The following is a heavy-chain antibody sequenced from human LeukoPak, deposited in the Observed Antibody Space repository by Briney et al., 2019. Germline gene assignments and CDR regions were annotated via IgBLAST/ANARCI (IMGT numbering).Heavy chain of an antibody. D-gene: IGHD6-13*01. J-gene: IGHJ4*02. Sequence: SQTLSLTCTVSGGSINSGGYYWSWIRQHPGKGLEWIGYIYYSGSTYYNPSLKSRVIISLDMSKNQFSLKLSSVTAEDTAVYYCAKCLGSGWYASSDWGQGTLVTVSS. CDR2: IYYSGST. CDR1: GGSINSGGYY. V-gene: IGHV4-31*03. CDR3: AKCLGSGWYASSD.